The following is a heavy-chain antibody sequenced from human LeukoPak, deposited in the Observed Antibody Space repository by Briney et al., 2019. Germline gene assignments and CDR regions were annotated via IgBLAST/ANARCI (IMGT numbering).Heavy chain of an antibody. CDR2: IYTSGST. CDR3: TKGLWAGVSAARD. Sequence: GGSLRLSCTASGFTVSSNYMSWVRQAPGKGLEWVSVIYTSGSTYYADSVKGRFTISRDNSQNTLDLQMNSLRTEDTAVYYCTKGLWAGVSAARDWGQGALVTVPS. D-gene: IGHD2-8*01. CDR1: GFTVSSNY. V-gene: IGHV3-66*01. J-gene: IGHJ4*02.